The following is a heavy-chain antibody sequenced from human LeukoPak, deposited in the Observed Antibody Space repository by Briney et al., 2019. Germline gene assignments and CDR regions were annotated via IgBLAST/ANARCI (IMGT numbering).Heavy chain of an antibody. D-gene: IGHD2-21*01. CDR3: AREFRLWKTFDM. CDR1: GFTFSSYA. Sequence: GGSLRLSCAASGFTFSSYAMSWVRQAPGKGLEWVSAISGSGGSTYYADSVKGWFTISRDNSKNTLYLQMNSLRAEDTAVYYCAREFRLWKTFDMWGQGTMVTVSS. V-gene: IGHV3-23*01. CDR2: ISGSGGST. J-gene: IGHJ3*02.